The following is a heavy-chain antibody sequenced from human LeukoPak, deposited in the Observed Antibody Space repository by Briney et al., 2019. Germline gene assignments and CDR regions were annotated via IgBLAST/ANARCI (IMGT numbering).Heavy chain of an antibody. V-gene: IGHV3-30*02. D-gene: IGHD5-24*01. J-gene: IGHJ5*02. Sequence: RGSLRLSCAASGFPFSYFGMHWVRQAPGKGLEWVAFIRFDGNDKFYADSVKGRFTISKDTSRNTLYLQMNSLRAEDTAVYYCARDNSVRDEAWWFNPWGQGTLVTVSS. CDR2: IRFDGNDK. CDR3: ARDNSVRDEAWWFNP. CDR1: GFPFSYFG.